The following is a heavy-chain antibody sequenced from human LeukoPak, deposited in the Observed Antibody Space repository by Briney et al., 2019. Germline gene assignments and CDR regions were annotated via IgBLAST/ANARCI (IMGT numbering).Heavy chain of an antibody. J-gene: IGHJ4*02. CDR3: ARDDERRYLDY. CDR2: IWYDGSNK. D-gene: IGHD1-1*01. CDR1: GFTFGSYG. Sequence: GGSLRLSCAASGFTFGSYGMHWVRQAPGKGLEWVAVIWYDGSNKYYADSVKGRFTISRDNSKNTLYLQMNSLRAEDTAVYYCARDDERRYLDYWGQGTLVTVSS. V-gene: IGHV3-33*01.